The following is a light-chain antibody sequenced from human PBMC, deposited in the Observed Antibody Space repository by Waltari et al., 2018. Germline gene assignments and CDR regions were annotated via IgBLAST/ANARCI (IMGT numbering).Light chain of an antibody. Sequence: QLVLTQSPSASASLGASVKLTCTLSSGHSTNIIAWLQQQPEKGPRNLMNVNSDGSHNKGVGIADRFSGSSSGAERYRTIASLQSEEEADYYCQTGGHGTWVFGGGTRLTVL. CDR1: SGHSTNI. CDR3: QTGGHGTWV. CDR2: VNSDGSH. J-gene: IGLJ3*02. V-gene: IGLV4-69*01.